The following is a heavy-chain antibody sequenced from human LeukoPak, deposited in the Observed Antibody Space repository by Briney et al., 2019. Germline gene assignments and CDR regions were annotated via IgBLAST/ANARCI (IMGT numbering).Heavy chain of an antibody. Sequence: YYRSKWYNDYAVSVKSRITINPDTSKNQFSLQLNSVTPEDTAVYYCARDRSWELPGDAFDIWGQGTMVTVSS. V-gene: IGHV6-1*01. J-gene: IGHJ3*02. D-gene: IGHD1-26*01. CDR3: ARDRSWELPGDAFDI. CDR2: YYRSKWYN.